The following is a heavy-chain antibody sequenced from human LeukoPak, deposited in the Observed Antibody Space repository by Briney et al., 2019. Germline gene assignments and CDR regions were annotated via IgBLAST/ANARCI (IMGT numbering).Heavy chain of an antibody. J-gene: IGHJ4*02. CDR3: AKSGTPAYYFDY. CDR1: GFTSRSYG. V-gene: IGHV3-30*02. Sequence: RGSPRLSSAPSGFTSRSYGMHRVLEAPGTGLKWVGVIGYDGSNKYYADSVKGRVTISSDNSKNTLYLQMNSLRAEDTAVYYCAKSGTPAYYFDYWGQGTLVTVSS. CDR2: IGYDGSNK. D-gene: IGHD1-1*01.